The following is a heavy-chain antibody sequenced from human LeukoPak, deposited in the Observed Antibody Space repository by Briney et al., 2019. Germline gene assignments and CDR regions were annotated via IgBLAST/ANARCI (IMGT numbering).Heavy chain of an antibody. V-gene: IGHV4-59*01. CDR1: GGSISSYY. CDR3: AKGSSGYFVDL. D-gene: IGHD3-22*01. J-gene: IGHJ5*02. CDR2: IYYSGST. Sequence: SETLSLTCTVSGGSISSYYWSWIRQPPGKGLEWIGYIYYSGSTNYNPSLKSRVTISVDTSKNQFSLKLSSVTAADTALYYCAKGSSGYFVDLWGQGTLVTVSS.